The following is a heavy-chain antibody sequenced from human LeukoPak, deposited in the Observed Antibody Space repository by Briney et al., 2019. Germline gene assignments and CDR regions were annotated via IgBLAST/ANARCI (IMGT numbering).Heavy chain of an antibody. CDR1: GYTFTGYY. CDR3: ARGVRDYVWGSYLHY. J-gene: IGHJ4*02. D-gene: IGHD3-16*01. CDR2: INPNSGGT. V-gene: IGHV1-2*04. Sequence: VASVKVSCKASGYTFTGYYMHWVRQAPGQGLEWMGWINPNSGGTNYAQKFQGWFTMTRDTSISTAYMELSRLRSDDTAVYYCARGVRDYVWGSYLHYWGQGTLVTVSS.